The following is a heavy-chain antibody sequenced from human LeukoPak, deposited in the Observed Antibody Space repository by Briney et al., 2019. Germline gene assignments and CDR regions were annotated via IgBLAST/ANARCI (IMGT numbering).Heavy chain of an antibody. J-gene: IGHJ4*02. D-gene: IGHD1-26*01. Sequence: QAGGSLRLSCAASGFTSSSYAMHWVRQAPGKGLEWVAVISYDGSNKYYADSVKGRFTISRDNSKNTLYLQMNSLRAEDTAVYYCARDRVGATDYFDYWGQGTLVTVSS. CDR2: ISYDGSNK. CDR1: GFTSSSYA. V-gene: IGHV3-30-3*01. CDR3: ARDRVGATDYFDY.